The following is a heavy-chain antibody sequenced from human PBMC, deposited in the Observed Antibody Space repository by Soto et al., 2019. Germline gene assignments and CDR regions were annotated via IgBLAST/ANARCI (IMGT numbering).Heavy chain of an antibody. CDR1: GFTFSSYG. J-gene: IGHJ6*02. CDR2: IWYDGSNK. CDR3: ARSLYNWRAPLKPGEYGMDV. D-gene: IGHD1-20*01. Sequence: GGSLRLSCAASGFTFSSYGMHWVRQAPGKGLEWVAVIWYDGSNKYYADSVKGRFTISRDNSKNTLYLQMNSLRAEDTAVYYCARSLYNWRAPLKPGEYGMDVWGQGTTVTVSS. V-gene: IGHV3-33*01.